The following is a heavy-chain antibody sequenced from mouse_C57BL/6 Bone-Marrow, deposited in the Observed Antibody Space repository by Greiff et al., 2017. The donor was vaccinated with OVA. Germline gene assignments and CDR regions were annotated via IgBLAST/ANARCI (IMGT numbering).Heavy chain of an antibody. CDR1: GFTFSDYY. J-gene: IGHJ3*01. CDR3: ARPHGFAY. Sequence: EVKLVESGGGLVQPGGSLKLSCAASGFTFSDYYMYWVRQTPEKRLEWVAYISNGGGSTYYPDTVKGRFTISRDNAKNTLYLQMSRLKSEDTAMYYCARPHGFAYWGQGTLVTVSA. CDR2: ISNGGGST. V-gene: IGHV5-12*01.